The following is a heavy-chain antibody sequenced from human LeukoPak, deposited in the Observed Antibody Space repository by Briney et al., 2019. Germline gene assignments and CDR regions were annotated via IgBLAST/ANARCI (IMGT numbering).Heavy chain of an antibody. Sequence: SVKVSCKASGGTFSSYAISWVRQAPGQGLEWMGGIIPIFGTANYAQKFQGRVTITADESTSTAYMELSSLRSEDTAVYYCARRPNYYYGSESTNSFDYWGQGTLVTVSS. D-gene: IGHD3-10*01. V-gene: IGHV1-69*13. CDR1: GGTFSSYA. CDR3: ARRPNYYYGSESTNSFDY. J-gene: IGHJ4*02. CDR2: IIPIFGTA.